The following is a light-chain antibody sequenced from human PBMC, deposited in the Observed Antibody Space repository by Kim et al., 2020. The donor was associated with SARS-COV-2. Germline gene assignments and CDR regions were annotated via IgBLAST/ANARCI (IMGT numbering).Light chain of an antibody. J-gene: IGLJ3*02. V-gene: IGLV1-44*01. CDR1: SSNIGSNT. Sequence: GQRVTVSCSGSSSNIGSNTVNWYQHLPGTAPKLLIYSNDRRPSGVPDRFSGSKSGTSASLAISGLQSEDEADYYCAAWDDSLNAWLFGGGTQLTVL. CDR2: SND. CDR3: AAWDDSLNAWL.